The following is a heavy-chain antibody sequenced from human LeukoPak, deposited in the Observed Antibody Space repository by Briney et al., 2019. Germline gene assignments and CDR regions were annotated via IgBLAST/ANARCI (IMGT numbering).Heavy chain of an antibody. Sequence: SVKVSCKASGGTFSSYAISWVRQAPGQGLEWMGGIIPILGTANYAQKFQGRVTITADESTSTAYMELSSLRSEDTAVYYCARVSGSYLRWFDPWGQGTLVTVPS. V-gene: IGHV1-69*13. D-gene: IGHD3-10*01. J-gene: IGHJ5*02. CDR3: ARVSGSYLRWFDP. CDR2: IIPILGTA. CDR1: GGTFSSYA.